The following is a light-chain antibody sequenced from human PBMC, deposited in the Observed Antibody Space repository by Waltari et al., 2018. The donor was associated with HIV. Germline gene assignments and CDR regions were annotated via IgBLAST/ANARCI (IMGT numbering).Light chain of an antibody. Sequence: GYKCWEWVGEKPGQSPQLLSYLAWNRAAGGPEEFRGSGVGTDFTLKISRVEAEDVGVYYCMQALQNPLTFGGGTKVEI. CDR1: GYKC. J-gene: IGKJ4*01. V-gene: IGKV2-28*01. CDR2: LAW. CDR3: MQALQNPLT.